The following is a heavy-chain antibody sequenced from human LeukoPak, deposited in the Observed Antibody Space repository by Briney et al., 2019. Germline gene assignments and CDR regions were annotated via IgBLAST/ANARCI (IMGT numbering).Heavy chain of an antibody. J-gene: IGHJ4*02. D-gene: IGHD6-19*01. CDR3: ARAVAGNDYFDY. CDR1: GFTFSSYA. Sequence: GGSLRLSCAASGFTFSSYAMSWVRQAPGKGLEWVSAISGSGGSTYYADSVKGRFTISRDNSKNTLYLQMNSLRAEDTAVYYCARAVAGNDYFDYWGQGTLVTVSS. V-gene: IGHV3-23*01. CDR2: ISGSGGST.